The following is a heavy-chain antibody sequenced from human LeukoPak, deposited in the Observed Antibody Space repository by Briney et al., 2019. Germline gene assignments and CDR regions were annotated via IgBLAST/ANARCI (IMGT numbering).Heavy chain of an antibody. J-gene: IGHJ3*02. Sequence: PGGSLRLSCAASGFTFSSYSMNWVRQAPGKGLEWVSSISSSSSYIYYADSVKGRFTISRDNAKNSLYLQMNSLRAEDTAVYYCARYRGDYGSTEDAFDIWGQGTMVTVSS. V-gene: IGHV3-21*01. D-gene: IGHD3-10*01. CDR1: GFTFSSYS. CDR2: ISSSSSYI. CDR3: ARYRGDYGSTEDAFDI.